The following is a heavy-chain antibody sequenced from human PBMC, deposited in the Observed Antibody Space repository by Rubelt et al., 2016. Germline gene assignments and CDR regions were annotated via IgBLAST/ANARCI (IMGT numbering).Heavy chain of an antibody. Sequence: QVQLVQSGAEVKKPGASVKVSCKASEYSFTKNPIHWVRQAPGQRLEWMGWINAGNGNTQYSQKFKGRVTITRDTSARTAYMGLSSLRSEDTAVYYCARGRAVKLADSGGNDYWGQGTLVTVSS. CDR1: EYSFTKNP. V-gene: IGHV1-3*01. CDR2: INAGNGNT. CDR3: ARGRAVKLADSGGNDY. J-gene: IGHJ4*02. D-gene: IGHD4-23*01.